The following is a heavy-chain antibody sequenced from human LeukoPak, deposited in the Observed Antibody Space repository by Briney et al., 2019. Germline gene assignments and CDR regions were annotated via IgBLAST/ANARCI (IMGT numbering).Heavy chain of an antibody. CDR1: GYTFTGYY. V-gene: IGHV1-2*02. CDR2: INPNSGGT. CDR3: ARGWDLHAYSLYDYYYMDV. J-gene: IGHJ6*03. D-gene: IGHD1-26*01. Sequence: ASVKVSCKASGYTFTGYYMHWVRQAPGQGLEWMGWINPNSGGTNYAQKFQGRVTMTSDTSISTAYMELSRLRSDDTAVYYCARGWDLHAYSLYDYYYMDVWGKGTTVTVSS.